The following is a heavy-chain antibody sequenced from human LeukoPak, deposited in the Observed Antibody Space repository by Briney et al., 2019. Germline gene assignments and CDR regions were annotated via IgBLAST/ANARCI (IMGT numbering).Heavy chain of an antibody. V-gene: IGHV3-33*01. D-gene: IGHD4-11*01. CDR2: IWYDGSNK. Sequence: GGSLRLSCEASGFTFRSYGMHWVRQAPGKGLEWVAVIWYDGSNKYYADSVKGRFTISRDNSKNTLYLQMNSLRAEGTAVYYCARVDGSVTTGFDYWGQGILVTISS. J-gene: IGHJ4*02. CDR3: ARVDGSVTTGFDY. CDR1: GFTFRSYG.